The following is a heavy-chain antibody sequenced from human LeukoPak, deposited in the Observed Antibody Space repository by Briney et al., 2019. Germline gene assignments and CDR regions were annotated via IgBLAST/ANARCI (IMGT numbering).Heavy chain of an antibody. Sequence: PGGSLRLSREAAGFAFSSYSMHWVRQAPGKGLEWVAAIWPDGSNKYYANSVKGRFTISRDNSKNTLYLQMNSLRGDDTAIYYCARELAAWGQGTLVTVSS. J-gene: IGHJ4*02. CDR3: ARELAA. D-gene: IGHD6-13*01. CDR2: IWPDGSNK. V-gene: IGHV3-33*01. CDR1: GFAFSSYS.